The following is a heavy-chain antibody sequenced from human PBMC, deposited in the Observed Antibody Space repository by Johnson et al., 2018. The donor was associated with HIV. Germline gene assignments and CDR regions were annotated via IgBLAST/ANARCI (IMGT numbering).Heavy chain of an antibody. CDR3: AKGQVVVAATSAFDI. CDR1: GLTFSNYW. J-gene: IGHJ3*02. D-gene: IGHD2-15*01. Sequence: VQLVESGGGVVQPGRSLRLSCAASGLTFSNYWKSWVCQAPGKGLEWVANIKQDGSETYYVDSVKGRFTISRDNSKNTLYVQMNSLRGEDTAVYYCAKGQVVVAATSAFDIWGQGTMVTVSS. V-gene: IGHV3-7*02. CDR2: IKQDGSET.